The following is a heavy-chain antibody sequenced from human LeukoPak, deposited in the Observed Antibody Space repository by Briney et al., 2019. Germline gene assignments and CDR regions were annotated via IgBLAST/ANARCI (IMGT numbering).Heavy chain of an antibody. CDR1: GFTISTFW. Sequence: PGGSLRLSCAASGFTISTFWMSWVRQAPGKGLEWVANINQHENEKNYVDPVRGRFTIYRDNAKNSLYLQMNNLRAGDTGIYYCVSGGWFFNYCGQGTLVTVSS. D-gene: IGHD6-19*01. V-gene: IGHV3-7*01. CDR2: INQHENEK. CDR3: VSGGWFFNY. J-gene: IGHJ4*02.